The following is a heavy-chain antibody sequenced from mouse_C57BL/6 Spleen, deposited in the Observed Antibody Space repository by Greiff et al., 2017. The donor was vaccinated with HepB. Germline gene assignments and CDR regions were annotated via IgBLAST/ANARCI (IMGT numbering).Heavy chain of an antibody. CDR3: GRSGTGTFDY. CDR1: GYTFTSYW. Sequence: QVQLQQPGAELVRPGSSVKLSCKASGYTFTSYWMDWVKQRPGQGLEWIGNIYPSDSETHYNQKFKDKATLTVDKSSSTAYMQLSSLTSEDSAVYCCGRSGTGTFDYWGQGTTLTVSS. J-gene: IGHJ2*01. D-gene: IGHD4-1*01. CDR2: IYPSDSET. V-gene: IGHV1-61*01.